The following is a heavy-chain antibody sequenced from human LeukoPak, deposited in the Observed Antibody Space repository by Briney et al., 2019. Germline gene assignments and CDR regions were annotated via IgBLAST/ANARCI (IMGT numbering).Heavy chain of an antibody. CDR1: GGSISSYY. V-gene: IGHV4-59*08. CDR2: IYYSGST. Sequence: KSSETLSLTCTVSGGSISSYYWSWIRQPPGKGLEWIGYIYYSGSTYYNPSLKSRVTISVDTSKNQFSLKLSSVTAADTAVYYCARTPELRYCSSTSCYSFDYWGQGTLVTVSS. J-gene: IGHJ4*02. CDR3: ARTPELRYCSSTSCYSFDY. D-gene: IGHD2-2*02.